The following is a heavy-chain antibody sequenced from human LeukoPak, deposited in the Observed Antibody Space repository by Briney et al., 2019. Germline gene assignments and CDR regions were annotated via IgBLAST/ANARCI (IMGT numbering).Heavy chain of an antibody. V-gene: IGHV1-8*01. CDR3: ARALIRVRGVRPRRDAFDI. D-gene: IGHD3-10*01. CDR2: MNPNSGNT. J-gene: IGHJ3*02. Sequence: GASVNVSCKASGYTFTSYDINWVRQATGQGLEWMGWMNPNSGNTGYAQKFQGRVTMTRNTSISTAYMELSSLRSEDTAVYYCARALIRVRGVRPRRDAFDIWGQGTMVTVSS. CDR1: GYTFTSYD.